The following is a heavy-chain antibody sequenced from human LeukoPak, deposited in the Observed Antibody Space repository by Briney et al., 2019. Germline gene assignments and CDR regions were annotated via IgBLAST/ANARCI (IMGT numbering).Heavy chain of an antibody. V-gene: IGHV1-69*13. Sequence: ASVKVSCKASGGTFSSYAISWVRQAPGQGLEWMGGIIPIFGTANYAQKFQGRVTITADESTSTAYMELSSLRSEDTAVYYCARGGVSITMIVAFDIWGQGTMVTVSS. J-gene: IGHJ3*02. D-gene: IGHD3-22*01. CDR1: GGTFSSYA. CDR3: ARGGVSITMIVAFDI. CDR2: IIPIFGTA.